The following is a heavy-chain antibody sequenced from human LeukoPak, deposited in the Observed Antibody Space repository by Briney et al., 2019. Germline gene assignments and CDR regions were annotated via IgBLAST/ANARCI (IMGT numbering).Heavy chain of an antibody. J-gene: IGHJ4*02. CDR2: ISGSGGST. D-gene: IGHD4-17*01. V-gene: IGHV3-23*01. CDR3: AKDYDYGRYFDY. CDR1: GFTFSSYA. Sequence: GGSLRLSCAASGFTFSSYAMSWVRQAPGKGLEWVSAISGSGGSTCYADSVKGRFTISRDNSKNTLYLQMNSLRAEDTAVYYCAKDYDYGRYFDYWGQGTLVTVSS.